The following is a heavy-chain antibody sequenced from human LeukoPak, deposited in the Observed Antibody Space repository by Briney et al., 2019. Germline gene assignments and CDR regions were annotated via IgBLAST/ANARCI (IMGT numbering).Heavy chain of an antibody. J-gene: IGHJ2*01. V-gene: IGHV4-38-2*02. CDR1: GYSISSGYY. CDR3: ARSRETTCYFDL. D-gene: IGHD4-11*01. CDR2: IYHSGST. Sequence: PSETLSLTCTVSGYSISSGYYWGWIRQPPGKGLEWIGSIYHSGSTYYNPSLKSRVTISVDTSKNQFSLKLSSVTAADTAVYYCARSRETTCYFDLWGRGTLVTVSS.